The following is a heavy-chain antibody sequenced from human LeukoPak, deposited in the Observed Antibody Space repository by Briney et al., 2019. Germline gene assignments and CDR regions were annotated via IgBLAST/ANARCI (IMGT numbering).Heavy chain of an antibody. CDR1: GFTFSSYG. Sequence: GGSLRLSCAASGFTFSSYGMHWVRQAPGKGLEWVAVISYDGSNKYYADSVKGRFTISRDNSKNTLYLQMNSLRAEDTAVYYCAKVRRGYCSGGGCYSWFDPWGQGTLVTVSS. V-gene: IGHV3-30*18. J-gene: IGHJ5*02. CDR2: ISYDGSNK. CDR3: AKVRRGYCSGGGCYSWFDP. D-gene: IGHD2-15*01.